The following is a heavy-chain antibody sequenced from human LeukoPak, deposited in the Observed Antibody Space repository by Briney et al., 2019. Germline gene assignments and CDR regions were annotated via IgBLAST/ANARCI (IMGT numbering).Heavy chain of an antibody. Sequence: GGSLRLSCAASGFTFSSDAMSWVRQAPGKGLEWVSAISGGGGSTYYADSVKGRFTISRDNAKNSLYLQMNSLRAEDTAVYYCARGYQFMDVWGQGTTVTVSS. CDR1: GFTFSSDA. D-gene: IGHD1-14*01. CDR3: ARGYQFMDV. J-gene: IGHJ6*02. CDR2: ISGGGGST. V-gene: IGHV3-23*01.